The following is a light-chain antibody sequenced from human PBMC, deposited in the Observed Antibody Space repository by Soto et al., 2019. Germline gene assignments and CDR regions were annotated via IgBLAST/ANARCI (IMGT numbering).Light chain of an antibody. J-gene: IGKJ2*01. Sequence: DIQMTQSPSSLSASVGDSVTITCRASQSISRYLNWYQLKPGKAPKLLIYAASGFQSGVPSNFSVNGSGTEFTLTISSLQPEDYATYYCQESNSSPKYTFGQGTKLVIK. CDR3: QESNSSPKYT. CDR2: AAS. CDR1: QSISRY. V-gene: IGKV1-39*01.